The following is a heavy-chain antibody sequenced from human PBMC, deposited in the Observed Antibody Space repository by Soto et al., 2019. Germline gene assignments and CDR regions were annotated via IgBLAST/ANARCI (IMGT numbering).Heavy chain of an antibody. CDR1: GGSISSSSYY. J-gene: IGHJ6*02. CDR2: IYYSGST. CDR3: ARHEKGPLGYYYYGMDV. V-gene: IGHV4-39*01. D-gene: IGHD7-27*01. Sequence: SETLSLTCTVSGGSISSSSYYWGWIRQPPGKGLEWIGSIYYSGSTYYNPSLKSRVTISVDTSKNQFSLKLSSVTAADTAVYYCARHEKGPLGYYYYGMDVWGQGTTVTVSS.